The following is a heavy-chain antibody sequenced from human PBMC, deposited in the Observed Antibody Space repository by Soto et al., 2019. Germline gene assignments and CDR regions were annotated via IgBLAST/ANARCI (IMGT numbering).Heavy chain of an antibody. CDR3: ASGSSGSYYMAPYGMDV. CDR1: GFTFSSYW. Sequence: GGSLRLSCAASGFTFSSYWMSWVRQAPGKGLEWVANIKQDGSEKYYVDSVKGRFTISRDNAKNSLYLQMNSLRAEDTAVYYCASGSSGSYYMAPYGMDVWGQGTTVTVSS. J-gene: IGHJ6*02. V-gene: IGHV3-7*05. D-gene: IGHD3-10*01. CDR2: IKQDGSEK.